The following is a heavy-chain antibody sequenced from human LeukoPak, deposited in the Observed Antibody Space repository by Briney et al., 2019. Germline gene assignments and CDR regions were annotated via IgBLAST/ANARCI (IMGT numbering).Heavy chain of an antibody. J-gene: IGHJ4*02. Sequence: PGGSLRLSCAASGFTFSSYGMHWVRQAPGKGLEWVAVISYDGSNKYYADSVKGRFTISRDNSKNTLYLQMISLRAEDTAVYYCARAGYSGGAMGYWGQGTLVTVSS. D-gene: IGHD6-19*01. CDR3: ARAGYSGGAMGY. CDR1: GFTFSSYG. V-gene: IGHV3-30*03. CDR2: ISYDGSNK.